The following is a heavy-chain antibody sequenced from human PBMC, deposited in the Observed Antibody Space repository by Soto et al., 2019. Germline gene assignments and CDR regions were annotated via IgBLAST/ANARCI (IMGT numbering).Heavy chain of an antibody. CDR2: MNPNNGNT. CDR1: GYSFTSYY. CDR3: ARVYHDSGTFYNRFDS. V-gene: IGHV1-8*01. D-gene: IGHD3-10*01. Sequence: QVQPVQSGAEVKKPGASVKVSCEASGYSFTSYYINWVRQATGQGLEWMGWMNPNNGNTGYTQKFQGRVAMTRNTSIRTAYLELSGLRSEDTAVYYCARVYHDSGTFYNRFDSWGQGTLVTVSS. J-gene: IGHJ5*01.